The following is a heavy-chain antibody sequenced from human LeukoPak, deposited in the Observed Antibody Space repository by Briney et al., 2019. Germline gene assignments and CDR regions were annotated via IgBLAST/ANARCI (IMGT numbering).Heavy chain of an antibody. CDR3: ARGDSRLWDYYYGMDV. Sequence: ASVKVSCKASGYTFTSYYMHWVRRAPGQGLEWMGIINPSGGSTSYAQKFQGRVTMTRDTSTSTVYMELSSLRSEDTAVYYCARGDSRLWDYYYGMDVWGQGTTVTVSS. V-gene: IGHV1-46*01. J-gene: IGHJ6*02. CDR1: GYTFTSYY. D-gene: IGHD3-22*01. CDR2: INPSGGST.